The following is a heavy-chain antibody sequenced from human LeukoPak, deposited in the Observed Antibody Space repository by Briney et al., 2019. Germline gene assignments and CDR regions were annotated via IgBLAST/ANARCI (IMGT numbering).Heavy chain of an antibody. Sequence: GGSLRLSCAASGFTFSSYWMHWVRQAPGKGLVWLSRVNSDGNITTYADSVRGRFTISRDNAKNTLYLQMNSLGAEDTAVYYCVRRGLVPAFDIWGQGTVVTVTS. CDR1: GFTFSSYW. CDR3: VRRGLVPAFDI. V-gene: IGHV3-74*01. D-gene: IGHD3-10*02. CDR2: VNSDGNIT. J-gene: IGHJ3*02.